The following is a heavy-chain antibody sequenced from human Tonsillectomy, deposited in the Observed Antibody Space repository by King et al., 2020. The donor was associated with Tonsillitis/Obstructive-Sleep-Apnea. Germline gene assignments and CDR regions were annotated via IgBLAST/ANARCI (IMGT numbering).Heavy chain of an antibody. CDR3: ARLLGITSALDY. CDR1: GFTFSSYT. Sequence: VQLVESGGGVVQPGRSLRLSCAASGFTFSSYTMHWVRQAPGKGLEWVAVISYDGSNKYYADSVKGRFTISRDNSKNTLYLQMNSLRAEDTAVYYCARLLGITSALDYWGQGTLVAVSS. D-gene: IGHD1-14*01. J-gene: IGHJ4*02. CDR2: ISYDGSNK. V-gene: IGHV3-30*04.